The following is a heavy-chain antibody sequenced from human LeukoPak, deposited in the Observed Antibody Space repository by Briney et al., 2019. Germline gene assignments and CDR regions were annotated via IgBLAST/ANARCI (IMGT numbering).Heavy chain of an antibody. Sequence: PGGSLRLSCGASGFTFRNYAMHWVRQAPGKGLEWVAIISFDGSNIQFGDSGRGRFTIARDNPKNTVFLQMNSLRGDDAAVYYCVKGGDGSLPFAYWGQGPLVPLSS. CDR1: GFTFRNYA. D-gene: IGHD5-24*01. J-gene: IGHJ4*02. V-gene: IGHV3-30*18. CDR2: ISFDGSNI. CDR3: VKGGDGSLPFAY.